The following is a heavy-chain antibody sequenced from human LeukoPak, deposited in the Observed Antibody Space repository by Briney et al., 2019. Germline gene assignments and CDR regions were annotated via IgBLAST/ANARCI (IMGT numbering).Heavy chain of an antibody. J-gene: IGHJ4*02. D-gene: IGHD2/OR15-2a*01. CDR3: VRDYRFQVDY. CDR1: GFTFSTYS. V-gene: IGHV3-48*02. CDR2: ISSSSSGI. Sequence: GGSLRLSCAASGFTFSTYSMNCVRQAPGKGLEWISYISSSSSGIYYADSVKGRFTVSRDNAKNSLYLQMNSLRDEDTAVYYCVRDYRFQVDYWGQGTLVTVSS.